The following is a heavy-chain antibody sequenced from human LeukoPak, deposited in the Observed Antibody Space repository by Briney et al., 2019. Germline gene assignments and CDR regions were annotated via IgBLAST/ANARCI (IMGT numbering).Heavy chain of an antibody. D-gene: IGHD3-3*01. CDR1: GFTFSSYS. CDR2: ISSSSSYI. J-gene: IGHJ4*02. Sequence: GGSLRLSCAASGFTFSSYSMNWGRQAPGKGLEWVSSISSSSSYIYYADSVKGRFTISRDNAKNSLYLQMNSLRAEDTAVYYCARSITIFGEFYYFDYWGQGTLVTVSS. V-gene: IGHV3-21*01. CDR3: ARSITIFGEFYYFDY.